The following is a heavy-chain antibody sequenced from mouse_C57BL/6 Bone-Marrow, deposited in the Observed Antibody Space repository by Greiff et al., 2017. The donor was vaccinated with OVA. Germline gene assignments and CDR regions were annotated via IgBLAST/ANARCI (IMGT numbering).Heavy chain of an antibody. J-gene: IGHJ3*01. V-gene: IGHV1-42*01. CDR2: INPSTGGT. CDR1: GYSFTGYY. Sequence: EVQLQQSGPELVKPGASVKISCKASGYSFTGYYMNWVKQSPEKSLEWIGEINPSTGGTTYNQKFKPKATLTVDKSSSTAYMQLKSLTSEDSAVYYCARGGTSPFAYWGQGTLVTVSA. CDR3: ARGGTSPFAY. D-gene: IGHD4-1*01.